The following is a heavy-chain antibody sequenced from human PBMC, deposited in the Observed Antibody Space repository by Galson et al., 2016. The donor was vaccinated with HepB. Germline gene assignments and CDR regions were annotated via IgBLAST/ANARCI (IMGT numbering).Heavy chain of an antibody. V-gene: IGHV1-18*01. D-gene: IGHD4-17*01. CDR2: ISGLNGST. CDR3: ARDPGTIGTTCGIFDL. CDR1: GYSFSSHG. Sequence: SVKVSCKASGYSFSSHGVSWLRQVPGQGFEWMAWISGLNGSTKYAAKFKDRVTLTTDPSTTTAYLEMRTLTLDDTAVFCCARDPGTIGTTCGIFDLWGQGTLVTVSS. J-gene: IGHJ5*02.